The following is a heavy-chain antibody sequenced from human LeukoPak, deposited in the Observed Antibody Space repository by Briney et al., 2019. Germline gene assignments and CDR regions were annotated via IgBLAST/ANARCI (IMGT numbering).Heavy chain of an antibody. J-gene: IGHJ4*02. D-gene: IGHD5-12*01. CDR3: ATGPTYSGYDFDY. V-gene: IGHV1-24*01. Sequence: ASVKVSCKVSGYTLTELSMHWVRQAPGKGLEWMGGFDPDDGETIYAQKFQGRVTMTEDTSTDTAYMELSSLRSEDTAVYYCATGPTYSGYDFDYWGQGTLVTVSS. CDR2: FDPDDGET. CDR1: GYTLTELS.